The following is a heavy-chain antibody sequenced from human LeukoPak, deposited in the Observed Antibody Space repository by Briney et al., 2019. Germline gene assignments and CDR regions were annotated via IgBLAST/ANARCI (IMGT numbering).Heavy chain of an antibody. D-gene: IGHD5-18*01. CDR3: ARVRGYTYGPFDS. V-gene: IGHV3-30*04. CDR2: ISHDGRDK. J-gene: IGHJ4*02. Sequence: GGSLRLSCAASAFSFNTYTMHWVRQAPGKGLEWVALISHDGRDKYYADSVKGRFTIPRDNSKNTLYLHMNSLRVDDTAFYYCARVRGYTYGPFDSWGQGTLVTVSS. CDR1: AFSFNTYT.